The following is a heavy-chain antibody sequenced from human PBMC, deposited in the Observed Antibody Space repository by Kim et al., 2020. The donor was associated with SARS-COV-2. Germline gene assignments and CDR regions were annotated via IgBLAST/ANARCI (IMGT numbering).Heavy chain of an antibody. D-gene: IGHD3-3*01. CDR3: AKAVSPLGGGGFLEWLRADYYYGMDV. CDR1: GFTFSSYA. Sequence: GGSLRLSCAASGFTFSSYAMSWVRQAPGKGLEWVSVIYSGGSSTYYADSVKGRFTISRDNSKNTLYLQMNSLRAEDTAVYYCAKAVSPLGGGGFLEWLRADYYYGMDVWGQGTTVTVSS. V-gene: IGHV3-23*03. J-gene: IGHJ6*02. CDR2: IYSGGSST.